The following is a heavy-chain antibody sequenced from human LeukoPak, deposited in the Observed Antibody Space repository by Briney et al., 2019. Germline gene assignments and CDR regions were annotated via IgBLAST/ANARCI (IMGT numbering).Heavy chain of an antibody. D-gene: IGHD2-15*01. CDR2: ISGSGGST. Sequence: GGSLRLSCAASGFTFSYYGMSWVRQAPGKGLEWVSAISGSGGSTNYADSVKGRFTISRDNAKNSLYLQMNSLRAEDTAVYYCASGSGYCSGGSCSDYWGQGTLVTVSS. V-gene: IGHV3-23*01. CDR1: GFTFSYYG. J-gene: IGHJ4*02. CDR3: ASGSGYCSGGSCSDY.